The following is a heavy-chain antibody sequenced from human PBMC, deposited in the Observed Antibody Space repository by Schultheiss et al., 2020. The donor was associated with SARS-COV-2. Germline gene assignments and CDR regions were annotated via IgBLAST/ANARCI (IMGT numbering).Heavy chain of an antibody. CDR1: GFTFGDYA. CDR3: TRRRGYSGYADC. V-gene: IGHV3-49*04. Sequence: GESLKISCTASGFTFGDYAMSWVRQALGKGLEWVGFIRSKAYGGTTEYAASVKGRFTISRDDSKSIAYLQMNSLKTEDTAVYYCTRRRGYSGYADCWGQGTLVTVSS. J-gene: IGHJ4*02. CDR2: IRSKAYGGTT. D-gene: IGHD5-12*01.